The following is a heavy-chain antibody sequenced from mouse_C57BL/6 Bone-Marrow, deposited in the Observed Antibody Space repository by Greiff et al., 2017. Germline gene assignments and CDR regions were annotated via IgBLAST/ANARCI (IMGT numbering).Heavy chain of an antibody. Sequence: VQLQQPGAELVKPGASVKLSCKASGYTFTSYWMHWVKQRPGRGLAWIGRIDPNSGGTKYNEKFKSKDTLTVDKPSSTGYMQLSSLTSEDSAVYYCARSKITTVVAPTEYFDVWGTGTTVTVSS. D-gene: IGHD1-1*01. CDR2: IDPNSGGT. V-gene: IGHV1-72*01. CDR1: GYTFTSYW. J-gene: IGHJ1*03. CDR3: ARSKITTVVAPTEYFDV.